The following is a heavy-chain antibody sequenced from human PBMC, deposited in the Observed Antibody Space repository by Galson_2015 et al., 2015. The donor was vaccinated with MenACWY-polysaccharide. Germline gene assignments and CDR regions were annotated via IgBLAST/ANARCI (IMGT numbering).Heavy chain of an antibody. CDR1: GYTFTNYD. V-gene: IGHV1-8*01. D-gene: IGHD4-17*01. Sequence: SVKVSCKASGYTFTNYDINWVRLAPGQGLEWMAWMNPKSGYSGYAQKFHGRVTLTKDTSISTAYLELSSLRSEDTAMYYCARTNGDFDFWGQGTMVTVSS. CDR3: ARTNGDFDF. CDR2: MNPKSGYS. J-gene: IGHJ4*03.